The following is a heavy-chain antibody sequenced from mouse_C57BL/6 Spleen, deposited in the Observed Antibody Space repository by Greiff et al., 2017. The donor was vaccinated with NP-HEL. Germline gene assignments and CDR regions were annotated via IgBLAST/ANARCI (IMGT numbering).Heavy chain of an antibody. J-gene: IGHJ4*01. CDR3: ARSYYYGSSSYAMDY. Sequence: QVHVKQPGAELVKPGASVKLSCKASGYTFTSYWMQWVKQRPGQGLEWIGEIDPSDSYTNYNQKFKGKATLTVDTSSSTAYMQLSSLTSEDSAVYYCARSYYYGSSSYAMDYWGQGTSVTVSS. D-gene: IGHD1-1*01. CDR2: IDPSDSYT. CDR1: GYTFTSYW. V-gene: IGHV1-50*01.